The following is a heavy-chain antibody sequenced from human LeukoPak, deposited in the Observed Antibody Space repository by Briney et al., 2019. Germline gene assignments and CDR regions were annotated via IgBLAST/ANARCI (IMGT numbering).Heavy chain of an antibody. CDR2: MNPNSGNT. V-gene: IGHV1-8*03. D-gene: IGHD4-23*01. J-gene: IGHJ6*03. Sequence: GASVKVSCKASGYTFTSYDTNWVRQATGQGLEWVGWMNPNSGNTGYAQKFQGRVTITRNTSISTAYMELSSLRSEDTAVYYCARAGNYGGNSWGYYMDVWGKGTTVTVSS. CDR1: GYTFTSYD. CDR3: ARAGNYGGNSWGYYMDV.